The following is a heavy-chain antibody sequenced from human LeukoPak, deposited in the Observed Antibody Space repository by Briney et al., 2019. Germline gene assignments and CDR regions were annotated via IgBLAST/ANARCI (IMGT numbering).Heavy chain of an antibody. V-gene: IGHV3-7*01. Sequence: PGGSLRLSCAASGFTFSSYWMSWVRQAPGKGLEWVANIKQDGSEKYYVDSVKGRFTISRDNAKNSLYLQMNSLRAEDTAVYYCARIVWGYCSSTSCYLSRKTSYYYYYMDVWGKGTTVTVSS. D-gene: IGHD2-2*01. CDR1: GFTFSSYW. CDR2: IKQDGSEK. J-gene: IGHJ6*03. CDR3: ARIVWGYCSSTSCYLSRKTSYYYYYMDV.